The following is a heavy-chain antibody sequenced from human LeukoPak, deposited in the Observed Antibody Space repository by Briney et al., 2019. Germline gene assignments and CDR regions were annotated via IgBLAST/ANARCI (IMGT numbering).Heavy chain of an antibody. Sequence: ASVKVSCKASGYTFTDYGIHWVRQAPGQGLEWMSWGSTFNGHRLYGQRFQGRVTMTTDPSTTTVYMELTSPTSDDTALYYCARDAVGARAFDVWGQGTMVTVSS. CDR3: ARDAVGARAFDV. CDR1: GYTFTDYG. V-gene: IGHV1-18*01. D-gene: IGHD1-26*01. J-gene: IGHJ3*01. CDR2: GSTFNGHR.